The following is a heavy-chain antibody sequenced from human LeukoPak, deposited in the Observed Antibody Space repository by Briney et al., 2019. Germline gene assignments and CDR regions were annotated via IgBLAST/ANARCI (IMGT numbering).Heavy chain of an antibody. CDR3: ARVLDRSCRYDVFDI. J-gene: IGHJ3*02. V-gene: IGHV1-2*02. D-gene: IGHD3-22*01. CDR1: GYNLTAYY. CDR2: INPNSGGP. Sequence: PLASVKVSCKASGYNLTAYYVHWVRQAPGQGLEWMGWINPNSGGPNFAEKFQGRVTMTRDTSISTVFLNLSSLRSDDTAMYFCARVLDRSCRYDVFDIWGQGTMVTVSS.